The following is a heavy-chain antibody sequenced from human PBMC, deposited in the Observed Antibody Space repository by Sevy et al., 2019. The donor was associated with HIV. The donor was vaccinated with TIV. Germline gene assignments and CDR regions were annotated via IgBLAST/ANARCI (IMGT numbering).Heavy chain of an antibody. CDR2: IKSKADGGTA. D-gene: IGHD3-10*01. CDR1: GFTFTNAW. J-gene: IGHJ6*02. V-gene: IGHV3-15*01. Sequence: GGSLRLSCAASGFTFTNAWMSWVRQAPGKGLEWVGRIKSKADGGTADYAAPVKGRFTISRDDSKNTPLLQMNSLKTDETAVYYCATGGGLGSTSYYYGIDVWGQGTTVTVSS. CDR3: ATGGGLGSTSYYYGIDV.